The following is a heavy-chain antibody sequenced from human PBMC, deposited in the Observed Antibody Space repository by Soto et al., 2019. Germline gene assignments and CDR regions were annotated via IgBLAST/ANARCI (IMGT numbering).Heavy chain of an antibody. D-gene: IGHD1-26*01. CDR1: GGSISSGGYY. CDR2: IYYSGST. CDR3: AREDDRMRSNYAFDI. Sequence: PSETLSLTCTVSGGSISSGGYYWSWIRQHPGKGLEWIGYIYYSGSTYYNPSLKSRVTISVDTSKNQFSLKLSSVTAADTAVYYCAREDDRMRSNYAFDIRGQGTMVTVSS. V-gene: IGHV4-31*03. J-gene: IGHJ3*02.